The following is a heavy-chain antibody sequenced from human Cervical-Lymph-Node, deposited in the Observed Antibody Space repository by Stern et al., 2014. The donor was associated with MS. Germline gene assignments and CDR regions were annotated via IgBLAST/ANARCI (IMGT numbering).Heavy chain of an antibody. CDR3: ARSFSAPGDYFDP. CDR1: GGSVSSTGFY. J-gene: IGHJ5*02. CDR2: IYYSGST. V-gene: IGHV4-31*01. D-gene: IGHD3-3*02. Sequence: QLQLQESGPGLVRPSQALSLTCTVSGGSVSSTGFYWSWIRQLPGKGLEWIGHIYYSGSTDYNPSRKSLVTISVSTSKNQYSLKLGSVTAADTAVYYCARSFSAPGDYFDPWGQGTLVTVSS.